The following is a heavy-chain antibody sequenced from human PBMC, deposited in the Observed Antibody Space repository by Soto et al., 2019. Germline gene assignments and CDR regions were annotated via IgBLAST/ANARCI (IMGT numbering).Heavy chain of an antibody. CDR2: ISGYNGNT. D-gene: IGHD6-19*01. CDR1: GYTFTSYG. Sequence: QVQLVQSGAEVKKPGASMKVSCKASGYTFTSYGIRWVRQAPGQGLEWMGWISGYNGNTNYAQKVQGRVTMTTDTSTSIAYMELRSLRSDDTAVYYCARDRGWYVLEYYYYAMDVWGQGTTVTVSS. CDR3: ARDRGWYVLEYYYYAMDV. V-gene: IGHV1-18*01. J-gene: IGHJ6*02.